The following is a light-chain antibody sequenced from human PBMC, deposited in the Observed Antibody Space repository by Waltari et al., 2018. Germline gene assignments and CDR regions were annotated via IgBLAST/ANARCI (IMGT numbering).Light chain of an antibody. V-gene: IGLV3-19*01. CDR3: HSRDASGVAGS. Sequence: SSELTQDPAVSVAMGQTVRITCQGASLRSYYARWYQQRPGQAPILVIYDKNNRPSGVPDLFSGSSSHNTGSLTITGAQAEDEASYYCHSRDASGVAGSFGGGTKLTVL. CDR1: SLRSYY. J-gene: IGLJ2*01. CDR2: DKN.